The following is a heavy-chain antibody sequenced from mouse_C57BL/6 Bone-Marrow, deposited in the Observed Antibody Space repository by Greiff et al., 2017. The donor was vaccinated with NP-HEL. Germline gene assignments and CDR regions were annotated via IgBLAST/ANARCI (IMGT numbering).Heavy chain of an antibody. CDR2: INPSNGGT. D-gene: IGHD2-2*01. Sequence: QVQLQQPGTELVKPGASVKLSCKASGYTFTSYWMHWVKQRPGQGLEWIGNINPSNGGTNYNEKFKSKATLTVDKSSSTAYMQLSSLTSEDSAVYYCARSRETTMVTTGDFDYWGQGTTLTVSS. V-gene: IGHV1-53*01. CDR3: ARSRETTMVTTGDFDY. CDR1: GYTFTSYW. J-gene: IGHJ2*01.